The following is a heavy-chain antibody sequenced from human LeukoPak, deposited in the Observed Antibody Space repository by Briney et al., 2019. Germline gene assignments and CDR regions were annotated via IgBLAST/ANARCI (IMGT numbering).Heavy chain of an antibody. Sequence: TSETLSLTCTVSGGSISSGSYYWSWIRQPAGKGLEWIGRIYTSGSTNYNPSLKGRVTISVDTSKNQFSLKLSSVTAADTAVYYCARDRSGYGLEFDYWGQGTLVTVSS. J-gene: IGHJ4*02. CDR3: ARDRSGYGLEFDY. D-gene: IGHD3-3*01. CDR1: GGSISSGSYY. V-gene: IGHV4-61*02. CDR2: IYTSGST.